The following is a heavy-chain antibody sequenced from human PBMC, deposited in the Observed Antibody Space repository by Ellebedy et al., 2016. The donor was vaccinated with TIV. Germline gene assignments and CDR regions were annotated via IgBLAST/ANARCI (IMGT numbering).Heavy chain of an antibody. CDR1: GYTFTSYY. CDR3: ARGSKVVTAFIAYYFDY. Sequence: AASVKVSCKASGYTFTSYYLHRVRQAPGQGLEGVGVINPSGGSTSYAQKFQGRVTMTRDTSTSTVYMELSSLRSEDTAVYYCARGSKVVTAFIAYYFDYWGQGTPVTVSS. D-gene: IGHD2-21*02. CDR2: INPSGGST. J-gene: IGHJ4*02. V-gene: IGHV1-46*01.